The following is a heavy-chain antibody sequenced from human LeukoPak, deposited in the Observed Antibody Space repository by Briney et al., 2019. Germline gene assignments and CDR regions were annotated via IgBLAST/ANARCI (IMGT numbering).Heavy chain of an antibody. V-gene: IGHV3-30*03. CDR1: GFIFSNYG. D-gene: IGHD3-10*01. CDR2: VSFNGNLE. J-gene: IGHJ1*01. Sequence: GRSLRLSCTGSGFIFSNYGMHWVRQAPGKGLEWVAVVSFNGNLEYYGDSVKGRFTISRDNSKNMLYLQMNSLRPEDTAVYFCARETDYYVSGSCSHWDQGTLVTVSS. CDR3: ARETDYYVSGSCSH.